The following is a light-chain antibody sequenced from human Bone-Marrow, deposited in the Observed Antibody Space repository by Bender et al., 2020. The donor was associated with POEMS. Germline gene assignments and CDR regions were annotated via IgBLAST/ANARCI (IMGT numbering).Light chain of an antibody. V-gene: IGLV2-14*02. CDR1: SSDVGIYNL. CDR3: NSYTSSGTWV. J-gene: IGLJ3*02. CDR2: EVN. Sequence: QSALTQPASVSGSPGQSITISCTGTSSDVGIYNLVSWYQQHPGTAPKLMIYEVNKRPSGVPDRFSASKSGTSASLAISGLRSEDEADYYCNSYTSSGTWVFGGGTKLTVL.